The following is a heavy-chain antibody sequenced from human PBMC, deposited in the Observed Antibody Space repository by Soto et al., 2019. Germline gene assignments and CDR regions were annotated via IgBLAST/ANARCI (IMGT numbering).Heavy chain of an antibody. Sequence: QVQLVQSGAEVKKPGASVKVSCKASGYTFTSYGISWVRQAPGQGLAWMGWISAYNGNTKYAQKIQGRVNMTTDTSTTTASMELRSLRSDDTAVYYCARGGADCITGKWPPNWFEPWGQGTLVTVSS. D-gene: IGHD3-10*01. CDR3: ARGGADCITGKWPPNWFEP. CDR1: GYTFTSYG. CDR2: ISAYNGNT. J-gene: IGHJ5*02. V-gene: IGHV1-18*01.